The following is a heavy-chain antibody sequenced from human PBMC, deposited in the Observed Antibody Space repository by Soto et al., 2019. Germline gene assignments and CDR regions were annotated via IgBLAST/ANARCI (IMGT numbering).Heavy chain of an antibody. CDR1: GGSFSGYY. J-gene: IGHJ3*02. D-gene: IGHD2-2*01. V-gene: IGHV4-34*01. CDR2: IDHSGSN. Sequence: QVQLQQWGAGLLKPSETLSLTCAVYGGSFSGYYWSWIRQPPGKGLEWIGEIDHSGSNNCNPSLKRRVTISVDTSKNQFSLNLSSVTAADTAVYYCARPIVVVPAAMDPPWAFDIWGQGTMVTVSS. CDR3: ARPIVVVPAAMDPPWAFDI.